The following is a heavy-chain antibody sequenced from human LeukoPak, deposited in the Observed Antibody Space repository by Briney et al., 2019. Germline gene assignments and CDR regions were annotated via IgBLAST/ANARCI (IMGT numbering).Heavy chain of an antibody. Sequence: SETLSLTCTVSGGSISSGGYYWSWIRQHPGKGLEWIGYIYYSGSTYYNPSLKSRVTISVDTSNNQFSLKLSSVTAADTAVYYCARDRSGSYSDAFDIWGQGTMVTVSS. CDR1: GGSISSGGYY. J-gene: IGHJ3*02. CDR2: IYYSGST. D-gene: IGHD1-26*01. CDR3: ARDRSGSYSDAFDI. V-gene: IGHV4-31*03.